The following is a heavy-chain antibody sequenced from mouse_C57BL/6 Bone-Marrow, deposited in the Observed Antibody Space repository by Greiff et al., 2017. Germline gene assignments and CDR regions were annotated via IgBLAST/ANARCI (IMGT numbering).Heavy chain of an antibody. J-gene: IGHJ4*01. V-gene: IGHV3-8*01. Sequence: EVKLMESGPGLAKPSQTLSLTCSVTGYSITSDYWNWIRKFPGNKLEYMGYISYSGSTYYNSSLKCRISITRDTSKNQYYLQLNSVTTEDTATDDCARYGYGDAMDYWGQGTSVTVSS. CDR3: ARYGYGDAMDY. CDR2: ISYSGST. D-gene: IGHD2-2*01. CDR1: GYSITSDY.